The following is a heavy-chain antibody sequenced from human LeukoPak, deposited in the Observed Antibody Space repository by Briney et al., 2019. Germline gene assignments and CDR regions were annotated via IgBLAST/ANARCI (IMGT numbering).Heavy chain of an antibody. V-gene: IGHV3-53*01. Sequence: GGSLRLSCAASGFTVNSNYIHWVRQAPGKGLEWVSVIYSGGGTLYADSVKGRFTISRDISKNTVFLQMNSVRTEDTALYHCAKDKAVTTYYYYGMDVWGQGTTVTVSS. CDR2: IYSGGGT. D-gene: IGHD4-11*01. J-gene: IGHJ6*02. CDR1: GFTVNSNY. CDR3: AKDKAVTTYYYYGMDV.